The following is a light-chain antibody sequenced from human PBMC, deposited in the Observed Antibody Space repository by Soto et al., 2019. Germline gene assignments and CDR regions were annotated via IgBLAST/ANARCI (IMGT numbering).Light chain of an antibody. CDR3: QQYLTYSSLT. V-gene: IGKV1-5*01. CDR1: QSLSSW. J-gene: IGKJ4*01. CDR2: DAS. Sequence: DIQMTQSPSTLSASVGDRVTITCRASQSLSSWLAWYQQKPGKAPKLLIYDASTLESGVPSRFSGSGSGTEFTLTISSLQPDDFATYYCQQYLTYSSLTFGGGTKVDI.